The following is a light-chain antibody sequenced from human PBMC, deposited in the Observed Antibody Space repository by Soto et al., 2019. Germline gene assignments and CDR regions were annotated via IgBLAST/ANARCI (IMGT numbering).Light chain of an antibody. V-gene: IGKV3-20*01. Sequence: EVVMTQSPATLSVSPGERATLSCRASQSVGSNYLAWYQQKPGQAPRLLIYGASSRATGIPDRFSGSGSGTDFTLTISRLEPEDFAVYYCQQYGSSPQTFGQGTKVDNK. CDR3: QQYGSSPQT. J-gene: IGKJ1*01. CDR2: GAS. CDR1: QSVGSNY.